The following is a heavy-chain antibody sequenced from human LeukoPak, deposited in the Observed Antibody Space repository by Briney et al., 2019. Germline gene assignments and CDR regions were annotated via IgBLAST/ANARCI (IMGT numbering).Heavy chain of an antibody. CDR1: GYTFTGYF. V-gene: IGHV1-2*02. CDR3: ARDALSGTLEATTPHS. J-gene: IGHJ4*02. D-gene: IGHD1-26*01. CDR2: IDPNSGVT. Sequence: ASVKVSCKASGYTFTGYFMHWVRQAPGQGLEWMGWIDPNSGVTNYAQKYQGRVTMTRDASISTAYMELGSLRSDDTAVYYCARDALSGTLEATTPHSWGQGTLVTVSS.